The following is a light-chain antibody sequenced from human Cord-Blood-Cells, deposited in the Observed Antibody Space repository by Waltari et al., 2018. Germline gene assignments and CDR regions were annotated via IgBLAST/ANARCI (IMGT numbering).Light chain of an antibody. CDR3: QSYDSSLSGSV. J-gene: IGLJ3*02. CDR1: SSHIGAGYD. V-gene: IGLV1-40*01. CDR2: GNS. Sequence: QSVLPQPPSVSGAPGPRVTIYCTGSSSHIGAGYDVHWYQQLPGTAPKLLIYGNSNRPSGVPDRFSGSKSGTPASLAITGLQAEDEADYYCQSYDSSLSGSVFGGGTKLTVL.